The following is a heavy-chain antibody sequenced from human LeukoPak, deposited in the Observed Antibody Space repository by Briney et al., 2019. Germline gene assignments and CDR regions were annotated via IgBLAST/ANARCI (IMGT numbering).Heavy chain of an antibody. V-gene: IGHV3-48*01. Sequence: GGSLRLSCAASGFTFSSYSMNWVRQAPGKGLEWVSYISSSSSTIYYADSVKGRFTISRDNAKNSLYLQMNSLRAEDTAVYYCARVRLPYSSYYMDVWGKGTTVTVSS. CDR2: ISSSSSTI. J-gene: IGHJ6*03. CDR1: GFTFSSYS. CDR3: ARVRLPYSSYYMDV.